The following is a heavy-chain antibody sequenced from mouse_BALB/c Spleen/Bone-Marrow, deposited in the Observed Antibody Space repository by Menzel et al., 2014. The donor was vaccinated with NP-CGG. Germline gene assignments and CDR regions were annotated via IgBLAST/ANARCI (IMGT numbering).Heavy chain of an antibody. Sequence: VKLMEFGAELVKPGASVKLSCKASGYTFTSYYMYWVKQRPGQGLEWIGEINPSNGGTNFNEKFKSKATLTVDKSSSTAYMQLSSLTSEDSAVYYCTREGDSPFAYWGQGTLVTVSA. D-gene: IGHD2-13*01. J-gene: IGHJ3*01. CDR3: TREGDSPFAY. V-gene: IGHV1S81*02. CDR2: INPSNGGT. CDR1: GYTFTSYY.